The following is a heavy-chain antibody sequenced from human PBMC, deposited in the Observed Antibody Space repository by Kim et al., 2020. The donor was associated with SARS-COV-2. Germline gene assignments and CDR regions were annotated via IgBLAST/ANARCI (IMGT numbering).Heavy chain of an antibody. J-gene: IGHJ4*02. V-gene: IGHV4-59*08. CDR2: IYYTGTP. CDR3: ARHLDASDPFYTLAY. Sequence: SETLSLTCTVSGASIDSLFWGWVRQTPEKGLESIASIYYTGTPHYSPSLKSRVTMSLDRSKNRFSLRLTSVTAADTATYFCARHLDASDPFYTLAYWGQGILVTVSS. CDR1: GASIDSLF. D-gene: IGHD3-16*01.